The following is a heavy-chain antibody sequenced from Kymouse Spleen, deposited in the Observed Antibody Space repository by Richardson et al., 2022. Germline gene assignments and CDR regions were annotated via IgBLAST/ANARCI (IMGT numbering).Heavy chain of an antibody. Sequence: QVQLQESGPGLVKPSETLSLTCTVSGGSVSSGSYYWSWIRQPPGKGLEWIGYIYYSGSTNYNPSLKSRVTISVDTSKNQFSLKLSSVTAADTAVYYCARFSSSWYFDYWGQGTTVTVSS. V-gene: IGHV4-61*01. J-gene: IGHJ6*02. D-gene: IGHD6-13*01. CDR3: ARFSSSWYFDY. CDR2: IYYSGST. CDR1: GGSVSSGSYY.